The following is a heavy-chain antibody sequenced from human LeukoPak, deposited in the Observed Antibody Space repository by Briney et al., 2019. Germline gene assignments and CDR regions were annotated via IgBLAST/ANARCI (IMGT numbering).Heavy chain of an antibody. D-gene: IGHD6-6*01. CDR1: GYTFTAYY. J-gene: IGHJ3*02. CDR2: INPNSGVT. CDR3: ARGLAYSSSGAFDI. Sequence: EASVKVSCKASGYTFTAYYMNWVRQAPGQGLEWLGRINPNSGVTNYAQKFQGRVTMTRDTYISTAYMELNRLRFDDTALYYCARGLAYSSSGAFDIWGQGTMVTVSS. V-gene: IGHV1-2*06.